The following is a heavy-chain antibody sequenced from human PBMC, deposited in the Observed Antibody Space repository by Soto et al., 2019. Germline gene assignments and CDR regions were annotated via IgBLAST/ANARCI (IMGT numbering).Heavy chain of an antibody. Sequence: LETLSLTCAVSGGSFTSNNWWTWVRQPPGQGLEWIGEIYRTGSTNYNPSLKSRVTISLDKSENQFSLKVTSLTAADTAVYYCASRDPGTSVDYWGQGTLVTVSS. J-gene: IGHJ4*02. CDR1: GGSFTSNNW. D-gene: IGHD1-7*01. CDR2: IYRTGST. V-gene: IGHV4-4*02. CDR3: ASRDPGTSVDY.